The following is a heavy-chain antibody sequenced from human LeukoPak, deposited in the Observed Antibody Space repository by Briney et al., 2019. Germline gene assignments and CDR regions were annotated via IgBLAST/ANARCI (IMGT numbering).Heavy chain of an antibody. V-gene: IGHV4-59*01. CDR2: IYYGGST. D-gene: IGHD6-13*01. Sequence: PSETLSLTCTVSGGSISSYYWSWIRQPPGKGLEWIGYIYYGGSTNYSPSLKSRLTISVDTCKNQFSLKLSSVTAADTAVYYCARTYGSSGLGYFDLWGRGTLVTVSS. CDR3: ARTYGSSGLGYFDL. J-gene: IGHJ2*01. CDR1: GGSISSYY.